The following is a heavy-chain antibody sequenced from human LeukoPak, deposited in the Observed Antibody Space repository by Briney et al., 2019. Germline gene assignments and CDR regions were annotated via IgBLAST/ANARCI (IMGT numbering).Heavy chain of an antibody. V-gene: IGHV1-69*13. CDR3: ARRPYSSGWLHYYGMDV. Sequence: GASVKVSCKASGGTFSSYAINWVRQAPGQGLEWMGGIIPIFGTANYAQKFQGRVTITADESTSTAYMELSSLRSEDTAVYYCARRPYSSGWLHYYGMDVWGQGTTVTVSS. J-gene: IGHJ6*02. CDR2: IIPIFGTA. CDR1: GGTFSSYA. D-gene: IGHD6-19*01.